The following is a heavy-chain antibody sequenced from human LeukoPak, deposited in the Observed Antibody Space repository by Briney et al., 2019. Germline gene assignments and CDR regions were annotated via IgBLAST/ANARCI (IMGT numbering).Heavy chain of an antibody. Sequence: GASVKVSCKASGYTFTSYGIRWVRQAPGQGLAWMGWICAYNGKTNYAQKLQGRVTMTTVTSTSTAYMELRSLRSDDTDVYYCARAAHYGAFDICGQGTMVTVSS. D-gene: IGHD3-10*01. J-gene: IGHJ3*02. CDR3: ARAAHYGAFDI. V-gene: IGHV1-18*01. CDR2: ICAYNGKT. CDR1: GYTFTSYG.